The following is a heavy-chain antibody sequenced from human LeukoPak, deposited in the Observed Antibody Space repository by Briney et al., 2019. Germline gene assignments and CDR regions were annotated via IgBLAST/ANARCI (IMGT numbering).Heavy chain of an antibody. CDR1: GFTFSSYG. J-gene: IGHJ4*02. V-gene: IGHV3-33*06. Sequence: GGSLRLSCAASGFTFSSYGMHWVRQAPGKGLEWVAVIWYVGSNKYYADSVKGRFTISRDNSKNTLYLQMNSLRAEDTAVYYCAKDRPNDYGDYSWSWGQGTLVTVSS. CDR3: AKDRPNDYGDYSWS. CDR2: IWYVGSNK. D-gene: IGHD4-17*01.